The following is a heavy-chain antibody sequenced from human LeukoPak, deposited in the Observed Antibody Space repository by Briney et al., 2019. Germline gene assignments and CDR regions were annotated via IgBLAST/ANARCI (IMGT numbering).Heavy chain of an antibody. CDR3: AKATPGYYYDSSGWFVGLDY. CDR2: ISGSGGST. CDR1: GFTFSSYA. J-gene: IGHJ4*02. Sequence: GGSLRLSCAASGFTFSSYAMSWVRQAPGKGLEWVSAISGSGGSTYYADSVKGRFTISRDNSKNTLYLQMNSLRAEDTAVYYCAKATPGYYYDSSGWFVGLDYWGKGTLVTVSS. D-gene: IGHD3-22*01. V-gene: IGHV3-23*01.